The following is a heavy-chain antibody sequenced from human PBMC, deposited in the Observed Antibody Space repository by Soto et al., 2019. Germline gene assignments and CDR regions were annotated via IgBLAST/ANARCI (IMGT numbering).Heavy chain of an antibody. CDR3: ARDGGDAVGTASLFLDL. CDR2: TYYKSRWYN. D-gene: IGHD5-12*01. CDR1: GDSVFSNGIA. V-gene: IGHV6-1*01. Sequence: PSQTLSLTCDISGDSVFSNGIAWNWIRQSPSRGLEWLGRTYYKSRWYNDYAVSVKSRLIVNLDTPKNQFSLRLNSVTAEDTAMYFCARDGGDAVGTASLFLDLWGPGTLVTVSS. J-gene: IGHJ5*02.